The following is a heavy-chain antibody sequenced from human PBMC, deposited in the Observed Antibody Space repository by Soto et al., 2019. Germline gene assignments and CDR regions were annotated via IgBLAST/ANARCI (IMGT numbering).Heavy chain of an antibody. V-gene: IGHV3-72*01. CDR2: STNKRNSYTT. Sequence: EVQLVESGGGLVQPGGSLRLSCAASGFIFSDYFMDWVRQVPGKGLEWVGRSTNKRNSYTTVYAASVKGRFTISRDDSTSSLYLQMTRLKTEDTALYYCVTEYYGGCDNWGQGTLVIVSS. CDR3: VTEYYGGCDN. CDR1: GFIFSDYF. J-gene: IGHJ4*02. D-gene: IGHD2-21*01.